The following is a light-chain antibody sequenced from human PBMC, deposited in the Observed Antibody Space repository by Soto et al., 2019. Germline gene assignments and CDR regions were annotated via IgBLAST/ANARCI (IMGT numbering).Light chain of an antibody. CDR2: GAY. CDR3: QQYNSWPPLT. CDR1: QSISTN. Sequence: EIVMTQSPATLSVSPGERAALSCRASQSISTNLAWYQQKPGQAPRLLIYGAYTRATGIPARFSGSGSGTAFTLTISSLQSEDFAVYYCQQYNSWPPLTFGGGTKVEIK. J-gene: IGKJ4*01. V-gene: IGKV3-15*01.